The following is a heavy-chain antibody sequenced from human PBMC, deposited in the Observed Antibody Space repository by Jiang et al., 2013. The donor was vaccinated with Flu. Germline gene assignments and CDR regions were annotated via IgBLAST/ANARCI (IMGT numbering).Heavy chain of an antibody. J-gene: IGHJ4*02. CDR3: ARDKRDVGGYSSGWYLVDY. Sequence: GLVKPSQTLSLTCTVSGGSISSGGYYWSWIRQHPGKGLEWIGYIYYSGSTYYNPSLKSRVTISVDTSKNQFSLKLSSVTAADTAVYYCARDKRDVGGYSSGWYLVDYWGQGTLVTVSS. CDR1: GGSISSGGYY. D-gene: IGHD6-19*01. CDR2: IYYSGST. V-gene: IGHV4-31*03.